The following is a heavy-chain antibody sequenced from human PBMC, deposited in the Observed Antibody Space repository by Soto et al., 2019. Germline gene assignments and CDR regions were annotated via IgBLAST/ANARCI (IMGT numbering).Heavy chain of an antibody. J-gene: IGHJ6*04. CDR1: GYSISSGYY. V-gene: IGHV4-38-2*01. Sequence: ETLSLTCAVSGYSISSGYYWGWIRQPPGKGLEWIGSIYHSGSTYYNPSLKSRVTISVVTSKNQFSLKLSSVTDADTAVYYCAREQLGTNDYYCYYGMDVCGEGTTVTVSS. CDR2: IYHSGST. CDR3: AREQLGTNDYYCYYGMDV. D-gene: IGHD1-26*01.